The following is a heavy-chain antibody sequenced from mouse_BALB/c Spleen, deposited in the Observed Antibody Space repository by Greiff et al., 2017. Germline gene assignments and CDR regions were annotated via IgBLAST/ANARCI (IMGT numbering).Heavy chain of an antibody. D-gene: IGHD2-14*01. Sequence: EVQLQQSGAELVKPGASVKLSCTASGFNIKDTYMHWVKQRPEQGLEWIGRIDPANGNTKYDPKFQGKATITADTSSNTAYLQLSSLTSEDTAVYYCARLHYRYDHYAMDYWGQGTSVTVSS. J-gene: IGHJ4*01. CDR2: IDPANGNT. CDR3: ARLHYRYDHYAMDY. V-gene: IGHV14-3*02. CDR1: GFNIKDTY.